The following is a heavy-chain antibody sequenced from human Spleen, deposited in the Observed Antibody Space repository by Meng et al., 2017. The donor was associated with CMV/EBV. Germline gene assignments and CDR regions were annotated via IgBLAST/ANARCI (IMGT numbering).Heavy chain of an antibody. CDR1: SGSYY. Sequence: SGSYYWGWVRQPPGRGLEWIGYIYYSGSSNYNPSLKRRATISVDTSKNQFSLKLSSVTAADTAVYYCARVIGYCSSTSCLRGRFDPWGQGTLVTVSS. CDR2: IYYSGSS. CDR3: ARVIGYCSSTSCLRGRFDP. J-gene: IGHJ5*02. D-gene: IGHD2-2*01. V-gene: IGHV4-61*01.